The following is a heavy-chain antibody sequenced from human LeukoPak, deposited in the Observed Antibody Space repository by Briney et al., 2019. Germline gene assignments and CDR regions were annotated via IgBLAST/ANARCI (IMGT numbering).Heavy chain of an antibody. CDR2: IYTSGST. V-gene: IGHV4-61*02. CDR3: ARDGSGWLNWFDP. Sequence: SETLSLTCTVSGGSISSGTYYWSWIRQPAGKGLEWIGRIYTSGSTNYNPSFKSRVTISLDPSKNQFSLKLSSVTAADTAVYYCARDGSGWLNWFDPWGQGTLVTVSS. J-gene: IGHJ5*02. D-gene: IGHD6-19*01. CDR1: GGSISSGTYY.